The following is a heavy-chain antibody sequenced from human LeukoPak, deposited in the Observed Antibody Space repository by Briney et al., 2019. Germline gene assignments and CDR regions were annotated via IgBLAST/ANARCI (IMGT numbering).Heavy chain of an antibody. J-gene: IGHJ4*02. Sequence: SVKVSCKASGGTFSSYAISWVRQAPGQGLEWMGGIIPIFGTANYAQKFQGRVTITADESTSTADMELSSLRSEDTAVYYCARGDGGEQQLVLGYWGQGTLVTVSS. CDR3: ARGDGGEQQLVLGY. CDR1: GGTFSSYA. V-gene: IGHV1-69*13. CDR2: IIPIFGTA. D-gene: IGHD6-13*01.